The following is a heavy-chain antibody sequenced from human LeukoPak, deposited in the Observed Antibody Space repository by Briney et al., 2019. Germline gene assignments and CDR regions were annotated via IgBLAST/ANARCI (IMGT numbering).Heavy chain of an antibody. V-gene: IGHV1-18*01. CDR2: ISAYNGNT. Sequence: ASVKLSCKASGYTFTSYGISWVRQAPGHRLECMSWISAYNGNTNYAQKLQGRVTVTTDTSTSIAYMELRSLRSDDSVVYYCAGDESFIAAAGTGAFDIWGQGTMVTVSS. CDR3: AGDESFIAAAGTGAFDI. D-gene: IGHD6-13*01. J-gene: IGHJ3*02. CDR1: GYTFTSYG.